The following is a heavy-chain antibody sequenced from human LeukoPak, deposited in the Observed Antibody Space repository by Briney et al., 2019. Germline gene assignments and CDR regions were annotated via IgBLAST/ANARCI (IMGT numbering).Heavy chain of an antibody. CDR2: IRYDGSEK. V-gene: IGHV3-30*02. Sequence: GGSLRLSCAASGFTNYAMHWVRQAPGKGLEWVAFIRYDGSEKDYADSVKGRFTISRDNSKNTLYLQMNSLRAEDTAVYYCAKGYNYGTDYWGQGTLVTVSS. CDR3: AKGYNYGTDY. D-gene: IGHD5-18*01. CDR1: GFTNYA. J-gene: IGHJ4*02.